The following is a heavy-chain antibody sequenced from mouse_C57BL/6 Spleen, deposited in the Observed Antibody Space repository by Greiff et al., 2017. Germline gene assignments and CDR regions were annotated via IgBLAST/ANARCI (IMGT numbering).Heavy chain of an antibody. CDR3: ARGETTVDWYFDV. D-gene: IGHD1-1*01. CDR2: LDPSDSYT. V-gene: IGHV1-69*01. Sequence: QVQLQQPGAELVMPGASVKLSCKASGYTFTSYWMHWVKQRPGQGLEWIGELDPSDSYTNYNQKFKGKSTLTVDKSSSTAYMQLSSLTSEDSAVYYCARGETTVDWYFDVWGTGTTVTVSS. CDR1: GYTFTSYW. J-gene: IGHJ1*03.